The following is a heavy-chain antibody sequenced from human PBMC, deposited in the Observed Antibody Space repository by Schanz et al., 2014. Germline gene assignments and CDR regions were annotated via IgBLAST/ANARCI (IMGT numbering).Heavy chain of an antibody. CDR2: ISDSGDST. CDR1: GFTFSDYY. Sequence: QVQLVDSGGGLVKPGGSLRLSCAASGFTFSDYYMTWIRQAPGKGLEWVSDISDSGDSTHYADSVKGRFTISSDTAKNSLFLHIHCLSAEDTSVYYFAKVAPSSSYLDSCRLRSLLTFSS. J-gene: IGHJ4*01. V-gene: IGHV3-11*01. CDR3: AKVAPSSSYLDS.